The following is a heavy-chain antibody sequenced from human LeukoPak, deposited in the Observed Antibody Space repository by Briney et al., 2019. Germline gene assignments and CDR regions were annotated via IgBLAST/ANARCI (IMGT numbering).Heavy chain of an antibody. J-gene: IGHJ4*02. CDR2: FYYSGST. D-gene: IGHD1-26*01. Sequence: SETLSLTCTVSGGSISSNNYYWGWIRQPPGKGLEWIGNFYYSGSTYYNPSLKSRVTISVDTSKNQFSLRLSSVTAADTAVYYCARGGSYHLGGSYFDYWGQGTLVPVSS. V-gene: IGHV4-39*01. CDR1: GGSISSNNYY. CDR3: ARGGSYHLGGSYFDY.